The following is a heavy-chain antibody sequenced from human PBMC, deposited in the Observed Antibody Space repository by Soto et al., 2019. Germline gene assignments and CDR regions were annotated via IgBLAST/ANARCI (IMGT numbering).Heavy chain of an antibody. J-gene: IGHJ4*02. CDR2: IWYDGSNK. CDR3: ARGNYGQASNFAI. Sequence: QVQLVESGGGVVQPGRSLRLSCAASDFAFSTFGMHWVRQAPGKGVEWVAVIWYDGSNKYYADSVKGRFTISRDKSKNRFYPQMNSLGVGNTAMYYGARGNYGQASNFAIWGQGTLVTVSS. D-gene: IGHD3-16*01. V-gene: IGHV3-33*01. CDR1: DFAFSTFG.